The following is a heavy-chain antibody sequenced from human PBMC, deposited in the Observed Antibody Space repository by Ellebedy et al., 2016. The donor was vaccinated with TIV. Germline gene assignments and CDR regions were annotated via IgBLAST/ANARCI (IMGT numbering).Heavy chain of an antibody. Sequence: PGGSLSLSCAASGFNFSDYYMSWIRQAPGKGLEWVSYISGGGSSMYYVDSVKGRFTISRDNAKNSVFLQMNSLRDEDTAVYYCAREDGGYAFDNWGQGTLVTVSS. J-gene: IGHJ4*02. CDR3: AREDGGYAFDN. CDR2: ISGGGSSM. V-gene: IGHV3-11*01. D-gene: IGHD3-16*01. CDR1: GFNFSDYY.